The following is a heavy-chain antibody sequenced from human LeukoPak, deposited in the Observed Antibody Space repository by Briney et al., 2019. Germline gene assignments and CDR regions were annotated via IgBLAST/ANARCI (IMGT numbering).Heavy chain of an antibody. V-gene: IGHV1-18*01. Sequence: ASVKVSCKASGYTFTNYGISWVRQAPGQGLEWMGWISAYNGDTKYAQKFQGRVTMTTDTSTRTAFMGLRSLRSDDTAVYYCARDNPYYYLYWGQGTLVTVSS. CDR1: GYTFTNYG. CDR3: ARDNPYYYLY. D-gene: IGHD3-22*01. CDR2: ISAYNGDT. J-gene: IGHJ4*02.